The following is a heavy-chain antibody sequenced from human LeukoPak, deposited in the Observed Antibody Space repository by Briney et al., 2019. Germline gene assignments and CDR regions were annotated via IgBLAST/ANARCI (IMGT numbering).Heavy chain of an antibody. CDR2: IKGDGSVQ. J-gene: IGHJ5*02. Sequence: GGSLRLSCVASGFTFRTSWMNWVRQAPGKGLEWVANIKGDGSVQSYVDSVKGRFTISRDNAKNSLYLQMNSLRAEDTAVYYCARGTQQISAAGHSTWFDPWGQGTLVTVSS. CDR3: ARGTQQISAAGHSTWFDP. CDR1: GFTFRTSW. D-gene: IGHD6-25*01. V-gene: IGHV3-7*02.